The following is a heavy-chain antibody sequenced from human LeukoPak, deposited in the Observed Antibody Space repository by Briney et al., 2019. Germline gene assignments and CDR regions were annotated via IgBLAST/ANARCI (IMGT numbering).Heavy chain of an antibody. Sequence: SETLSLTCTVSGGSIGSGGYYWSWIRQHPGKGLEWIGYIYYSGSTYYNPSLKSRVTISVDTSKNQFSLKLSSVTAADTAVYYCARILWFGEPSRTYYYYMDVWGKGTTVTVSS. D-gene: IGHD3-10*01. CDR2: IYYSGST. J-gene: IGHJ6*03. CDR3: ARILWFGEPSRTYYYYMDV. V-gene: IGHV4-31*03. CDR1: GGSIGSGGYY.